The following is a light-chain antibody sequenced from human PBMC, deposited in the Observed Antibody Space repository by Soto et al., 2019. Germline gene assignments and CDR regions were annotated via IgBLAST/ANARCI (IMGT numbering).Light chain of an antibody. CDR2: GAS. CDR3: QQYDNWPPLT. CDR1: QSVRTN. Sequence: EIVMTQSPATLSVSPGEGATLYCRASQSVRTNLAWYQQKPGQAPRLLIYGASTRAAGIPVRFSGSGSGTEFTITISSLQSEDFAVYFCQQYDNWPPLTFGGGSKVEIK. J-gene: IGKJ4*01. V-gene: IGKV3-15*01.